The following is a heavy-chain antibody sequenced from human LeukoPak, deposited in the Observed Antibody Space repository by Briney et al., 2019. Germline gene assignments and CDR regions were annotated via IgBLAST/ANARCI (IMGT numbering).Heavy chain of an antibody. CDR2: IYTSGST. CDR1: GGSISSGSYY. CDR3: TREGLGIESFDY. J-gene: IGHJ4*02. D-gene: IGHD7-27*01. V-gene: IGHV4-61*02. Sequence: SETLSLTCTVSGGSISSGSYYWSWIRQPAGKGLEWIGRIYTSGSTNYNPSLKSRVTISQDTSKNQFSLKLRSVTAADTAVYFCTREGLGIESFDYWGQGTLVTVSS.